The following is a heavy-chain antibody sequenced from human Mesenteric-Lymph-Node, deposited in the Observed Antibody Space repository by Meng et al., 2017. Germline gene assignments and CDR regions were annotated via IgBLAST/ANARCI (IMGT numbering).Heavy chain of an antibody. CDR2: IIPIFGTA. J-gene: IGHJ6*02. V-gene: IGHV1-69*06. D-gene: IGHD6-13*01. Sequence: SVKVSCKASGGTFSSYAISWVRQAPGQGLEWMGGIIPIFGTANYAQKFQGRVTITADKSTSTAYMELSSLRSEDTAVYYCATMAAAGTGGPYYYHGMDVWGQGTTVTVSS. CDR1: GGTFSSYA. CDR3: ATMAAAGTGGPYYYHGMDV.